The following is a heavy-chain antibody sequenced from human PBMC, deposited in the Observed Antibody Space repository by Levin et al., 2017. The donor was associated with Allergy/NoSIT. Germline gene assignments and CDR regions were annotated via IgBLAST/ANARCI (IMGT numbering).Heavy chain of an antibody. Sequence: PGESLKISCAASGFTFSSYWMNWVRQAPGKGLVWVSRINSDGSSTSYADSVKGRITISRDNAKNTLYLQMNSLRAEDTAVYYCARDQPLLYSSRQRDYDYGMDVWGQGTTVTVSS. CDR2: INSDGSST. D-gene: IGHD6-13*01. CDR3: ARDQPLLYSSRQRDYDYGMDV. CDR1: GFTFSSYW. J-gene: IGHJ6*02. V-gene: IGHV3-74*01.